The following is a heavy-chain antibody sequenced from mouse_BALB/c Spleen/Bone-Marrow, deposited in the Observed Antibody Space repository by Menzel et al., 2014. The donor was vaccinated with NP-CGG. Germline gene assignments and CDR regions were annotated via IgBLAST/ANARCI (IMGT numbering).Heavy chain of an antibody. D-gene: IGHD2-2*01. CDR2: INPSNGRA. Sequence: QVQLQQSGAELVKPGASVKLSCKASGYTFTSYWMHWVKQRPGQGLEWIREINPSNGRADYNEKFRSKATLTVDRSSSTAYMQLSSLTSEDSAVYYCARAGGYDGFAYWGQGALVTVSA. CDR1: GYTFTSYW. J-gene: IGHJ3*01. CDR3: ARAGGYDGFAY. V-gene: IGHV1S81*02.